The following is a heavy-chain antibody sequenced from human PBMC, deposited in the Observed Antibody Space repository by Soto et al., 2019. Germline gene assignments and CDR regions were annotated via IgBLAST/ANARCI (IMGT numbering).Heavy chain of an antibody. Sequence: SLTCTVSGGSISSYYWSWIRQPPGKGLEWIGYIYHSGSTYYNPSLKSRVTISVDRSKNQFSLKLSSVTAADTAVYYCARAMTTVTTLDYWGQGTLVTVSS. CDR1: GGSISSYY. CDR2: IYHSGST. J-gene: IGHJ4*02. CDR3: ARAMTTVTTLDY. D-gene: IGHD4-17*01. V-gene: IGHV4-30-2*01.